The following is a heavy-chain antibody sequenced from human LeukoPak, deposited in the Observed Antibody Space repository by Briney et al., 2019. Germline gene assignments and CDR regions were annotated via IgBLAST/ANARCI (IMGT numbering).Heavy chain of an antibody. CDR3: ARRAGSGRLTTGFDY. V-gene: IGHV3-48*04. CDR2: ISSSSSTI. D-gene: IGHD3-10*01. Sequence: PGGSLRLSCAASGFTFSNYNMNWVRQAPGKGLEWVSYISSSSSTIYYADSVKGRFTISRDNAKNSLYLQMNSLRAEDTAVYYCARRAGSGRLTTGFDYWGQGTLVTVSS. J-gene: IGHJ4*02. CDR1: GFTFSNYN.